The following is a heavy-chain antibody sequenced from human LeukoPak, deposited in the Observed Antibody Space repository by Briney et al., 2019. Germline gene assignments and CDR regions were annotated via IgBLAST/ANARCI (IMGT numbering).Heavy chain of an antibody. CDR3: ARASDGDYGRAAFDY. V-gene: IGHV3-21*01. CDR1: GFAFSYYS. CDR2: ISSGSSYI. J-gene: IGHJ4*02. D-gene: IGHD4-17*01. Sequence: GGSLRLSCAASGFAFSYYSLSWFRQVPGKGLEWVSSISSGSSYIFYADSVKGRFTTSRDNAKNSLYLLMNSLRADDTAVYYCARASDGDYGRAAFDYWGQGSLVTVSS.